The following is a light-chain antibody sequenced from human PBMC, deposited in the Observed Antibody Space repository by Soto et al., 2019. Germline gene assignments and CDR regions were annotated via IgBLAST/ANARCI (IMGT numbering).Light chain of an antibody. J-gene: IGKJ3*01. V-gene: IGKV1-33*01. Sequence: DIQMTQSPSSLSASVGDRVTITCQASQDIRKYLNWYQQKPGRAPKLLIYGASNLETGVTSRFSGSGYGTDFTFTISSLQPDDIATYYCPQYDNLPPFTFGPGTKVAIK. CDR3: PQYDNLPPFT. CDR2: GAS. CDR1: QDIRKY.